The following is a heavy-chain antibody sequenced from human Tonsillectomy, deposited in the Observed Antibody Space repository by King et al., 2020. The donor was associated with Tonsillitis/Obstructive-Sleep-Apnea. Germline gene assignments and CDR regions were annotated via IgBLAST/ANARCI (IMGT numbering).Heavy chain of an antibody. V-gene: IGHV3-66*01. CDR1: GFTVSSNY. J-gene: IGHJ6*03. CDR3: ARDQGFLEWLDYMDV. CDR2: IYSGGST. D-gene: IGHD3-3*01. Sequence: VQLVESGGGLVQPGGSLRLSCAASGFTVSSNYMSWVRQAPGKWLEWVSVIYSGGSTYYADSVKGRFTISSDNSKNTLYLQMNSLRAEDTAVYYCARDQGFLEWLDYMDVWGKGTTVTVSS.